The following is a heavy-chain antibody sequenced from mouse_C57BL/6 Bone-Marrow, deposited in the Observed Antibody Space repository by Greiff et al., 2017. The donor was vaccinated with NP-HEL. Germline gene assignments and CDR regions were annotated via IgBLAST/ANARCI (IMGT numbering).Heavy chain of an antibody. D-gene: IGHD1-1*01. J-gene: IGHJ3*01. V-gene: IGHV1-55*01. CDR3: ANLYYYGSSGAWFAY. CDR2: IYPGSGST. Sequence: QVQLQQPGAELVKPGASVKMSCKASGYTFTSYWITWVKQRPGQGLEWIGDIYPGSGSTNYNEKFKSKATLTVDTSSSTAYMQLSSLTSEDSAVYYCANLYYYGSSGAWFAYRGQGTLVTVSA. CDR1: GYTFTSYW.